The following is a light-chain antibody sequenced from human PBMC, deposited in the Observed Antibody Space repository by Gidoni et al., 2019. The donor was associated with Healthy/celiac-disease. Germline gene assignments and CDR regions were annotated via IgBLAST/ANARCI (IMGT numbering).Light chain of an antibody. CDR3: MQALQTPIFT. Sequence: DIVMTQSPLSLPVTPGEPASISCRSSQSILHSNGYNYLDWYLQKPGQSPQLLIYLGSNRASGVPDRFSGSGSGTDFTLKISRVDAEDVGVYYCMQALQTPIFTFGPGTKVDIK. J-gene: IGKJ3*01. V-gene: IGKV2-28*01. CDR1: QSILHSNGYNY. CDR2: LGS.